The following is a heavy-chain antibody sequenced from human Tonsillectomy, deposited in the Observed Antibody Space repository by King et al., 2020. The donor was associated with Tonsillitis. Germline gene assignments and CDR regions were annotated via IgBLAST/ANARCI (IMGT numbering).Heavy chain of an antibody. D-gene: IGHD3-9*01. CDR2: ISSSSSYI. CDR1: GFTFSSYS. CDR3: ARDSGALRYFDWLSASYYYYGMDV. Sequence: QLVQSGGGLVKPGGSLRLSCAASGFTFSSYSMNWVRQAPGKGLEWVSSISSSSSYIYYADSVKGRFTISRDNAKNSLYLQMNSLRAEDTAVYYCARDSGALRYFDWLSASYYYYGMDVWGQGTTVTVSS. J-gene: IGHJ6*02. V-gene: IGHV3-21*01.